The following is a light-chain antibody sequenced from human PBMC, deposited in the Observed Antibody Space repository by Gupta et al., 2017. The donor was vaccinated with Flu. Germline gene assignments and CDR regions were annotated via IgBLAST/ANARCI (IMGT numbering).Light chain of an antibody. CDR1: QSLMHSDGKTY. J-gene: IGKJ2*01. CDR3: MQSIRLPYT. CDR2: EVS. Sequence: DIVMTPIPLSLSVTPGQPASTSCKSHQSLMHSDGKTYLYWYLQKPDQPPQLLIYEVSNRFSGVADRFSGGGSGTDFTLKISRVEDEVVGVYYYMQSIRLPYTFGQGTKLEI. V-gene: IGKV2D-29*01.